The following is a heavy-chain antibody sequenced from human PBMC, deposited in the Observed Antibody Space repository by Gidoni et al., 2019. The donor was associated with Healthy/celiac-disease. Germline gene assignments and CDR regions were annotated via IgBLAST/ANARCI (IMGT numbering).Heavy chain of an antibody. J-gene: IGHJ4*02. D-gene: IGHD2-2*01. CDR3: ARDGERGYQYDY. CDR2: TYYRSKWDN. V-gene: IGHV6-1*01. Sequence: QVQLQQSVPGLVKPSQPLSLTCAISGDSVSSNSAAWNWPRQSPTRGLKWLGRTYYRSKWDNDYAVSGKSLITLLPGTFKTQFSLQRNPVSPEETAVYYWARDGERGYQYDYWGQGTLVTVSS. CDR1: GDSVSSNSAA.